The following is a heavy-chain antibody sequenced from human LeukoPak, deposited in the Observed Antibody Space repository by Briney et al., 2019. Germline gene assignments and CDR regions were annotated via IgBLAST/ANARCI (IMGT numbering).Heavy chain of an antibody. CDR1: GGTFSSYA. Sequence: SVKVSCKASGGTFSSYAISWVRQAPGQRLEWMGRIIPIFGTASYAQKFQGRVTITTDESTSTAYMELSSLRSEDTAVYYCARDRVEYSYAHNFDYWGQGTLVTVSS. CDR2: IIPIFGTA. J-gene: IGHJ4*02. V-gene: IGHV1-69*05. CDR3: ARDRVEYSYAHNFDY. D-gene: IGHD5-18*01.